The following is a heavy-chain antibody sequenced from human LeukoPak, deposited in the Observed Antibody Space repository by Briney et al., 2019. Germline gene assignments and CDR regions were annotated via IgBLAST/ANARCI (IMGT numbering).Heavy chain of an antibody. J-gene: IGHJ6*03. D-gene: IGHD1-14*01. CDR2: IYYSGST. CDR3: AGITVPLLFPNYHYYMDV. CDR1: GGSISSSSYY. V-gene: IGHV4-39*01. Sequence: SETLSLTCTVSGGSISSSSYYWGWIRQPPGKGLEWIGSIYYSGSTHYNPSLKSRVTISVDTSKNQFSLKLSSVTAADTAVYYCAGITVPLLFPNYHYYMDVWGKGTTVTVSS.